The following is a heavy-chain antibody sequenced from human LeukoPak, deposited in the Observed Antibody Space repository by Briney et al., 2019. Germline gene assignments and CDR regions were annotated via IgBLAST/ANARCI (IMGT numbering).Heavy chain of an antibody. D-gene: IGHD6-19*01. CDR3: ARGSTSSGQFDY. V-gene: IGHV4-39*07. J-gene: IGHJ4*02. CDR2: IYYSGST. CDR1: GGSISSSSYY. Sequence: SETLSLTCTVSGGSISSSSYYWGWIRQPPGKGLEWIGSIYYSGSTYYNPSLKSRVTISVDTSKNQFSLKLSSVTAADTAVYYSARGSTSSGQFDYWGRGTLVTVSS.